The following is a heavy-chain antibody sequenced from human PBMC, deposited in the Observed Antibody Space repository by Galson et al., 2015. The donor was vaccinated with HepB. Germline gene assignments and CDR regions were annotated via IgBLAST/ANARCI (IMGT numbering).Heavy chain of an antibody. CDR2: IKSKSDGGTT. CDR3: ITDVGLSGADYIWGSYRSNGIDV. CDR1: GFTFRSAW. Sequence: SLRLSCAASGFTFRSAWMNWVRQAPGRGLEWVGRIKSKSDGGTTDYSTPVKGRFIISRDDSRHTLYLQMNTLKTEDTAVYYCITDVGLSGADYIWGSYRSNGIDVWGQGTTVTVSS. J-gene: IGHJ6*02. D-gene: IGHD3-16*02. V-gene: IGHV3-15*07.